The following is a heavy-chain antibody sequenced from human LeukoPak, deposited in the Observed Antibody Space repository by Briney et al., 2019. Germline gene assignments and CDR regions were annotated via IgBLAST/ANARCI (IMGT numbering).Heavy chain of an antibody. D-gene: IGHD2-15*01. V-gene: IGHV4-31*03. CDR2: IYYSGCT. Sequence: SETLSLTCTVSGGSISSGGYYWSWIRQHPGKGLEWIGYIYYSGCTYYNPSLKSRVTISVDTSKNQFSLKLSSVTAADTAVYYCARVRYCSGSSCLEGYGMDVWGKGTTVTVSS. CDR3: ARVRYCSGSSCLEGYGMDV. J-gene: IGHJ6*04. CDR1: GGSISSGGYY.